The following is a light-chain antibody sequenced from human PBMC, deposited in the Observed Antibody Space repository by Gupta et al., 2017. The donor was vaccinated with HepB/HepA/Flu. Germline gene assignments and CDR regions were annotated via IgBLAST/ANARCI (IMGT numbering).Light chain of an antibody. Sequence: TQMTQSPSTLSASIGDRVSITCRASQSIGTWLAWYQQKPWRAPRLLIYKASSLQSGVPSRFSGSGSGTEFTLTIRSLQPDDSATYYCQQYNNSFGQGTKVEVK. V-gene: IGKV1-5*03. CDR2: KAS. CDR3: QQYNNS. CDR1: QSIGTW. J-gene: IGKJ1*01.